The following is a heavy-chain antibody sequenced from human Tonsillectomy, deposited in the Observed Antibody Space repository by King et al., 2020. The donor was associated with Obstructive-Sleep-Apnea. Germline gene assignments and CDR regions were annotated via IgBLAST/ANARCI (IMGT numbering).Heavy chain of an antibody. CDR2: ISSSSSAL. CDR1: GFTFSSYS. D-gene: IGHD3-9*01. V-gene: IGHV3-48*04. J-gene: IGHJ4*02. Sequence: VQLVESGGGLVQPGGSLRLSCAASGFTFSSYSMIWVRQAPGKGLECVSYISSSSSALYYADYVKVRYTISRDNPKNSLYLQMNSLRAEDTAVYYCARDRRLPGTVYGDYWGQGTLVTVSS. CDR3: ARDRRLPGTVYGDY.